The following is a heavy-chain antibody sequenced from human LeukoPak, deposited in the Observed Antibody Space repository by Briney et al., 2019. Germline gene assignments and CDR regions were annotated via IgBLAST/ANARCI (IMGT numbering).Heavy chain of an antibody. D-gene: IGHD2-15*01. J-gene: IGHJ4*02. CDR1: GYSISSGYY. CDR2: IYHSGST. Sequence: SSETLSLTCAVSGYSISSGYYWGWIRQPPGKGLEWIGSIYHSGSTYYNPSLKSRVTISVDTSKNQFSLKLSSVTAADTAVHYCATYIVAFDYWGQGTLVTVSS. CDR3: ATYIVAFDY. V-gene: IGHV4-38-2*01.